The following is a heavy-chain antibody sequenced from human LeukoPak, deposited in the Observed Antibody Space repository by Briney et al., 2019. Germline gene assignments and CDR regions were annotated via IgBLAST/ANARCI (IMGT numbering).Heavy chain of an antibody. Sequence: ASVKVSCKASGYTFTSYAMNWVRQAPGQGLEWMGWINTNTGNPTYAQGFTGRFVFSLDTSVSTAYLQISSLKAEDTAVYYCARDYDSSGYYHPPGGYWGQGTLVTVSS. J-gene: IGHJ4*02. D-gene: IGHD3-22*01. CDR1: GYTFTSYA. CDR2: INTNTGNP. CDR3: ARDYDSSGYYHPPGGY. V-gene: IGHV7-4-1*02.